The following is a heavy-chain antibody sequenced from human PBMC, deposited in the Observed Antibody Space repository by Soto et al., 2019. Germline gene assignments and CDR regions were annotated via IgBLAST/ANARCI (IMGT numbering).Heavy chain of an antibody. J-gene: IGHJ4*02. CDR2: INHDGSTN. V-gene: IGHV3-7*01. CDR3: ARDKSGWFDY. D-gene: IGHD3-9*01. CDR1: GFTFSTYG. Sequence: EVQLVESGGGLVQPGGSLRLSCAASGFTFSTYGMSWARQAPGKGLEWVAHINHDGSTNYHVDSVKGRFTISRDNARNSLTRQINSLRAEDTAVYYWARDKSGWFDYWAPGTLVTVSS.